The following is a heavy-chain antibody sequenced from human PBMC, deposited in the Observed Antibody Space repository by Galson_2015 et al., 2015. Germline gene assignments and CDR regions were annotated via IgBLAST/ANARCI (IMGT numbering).Heavy chain of an antibody. D-gene: IGHD5-24*01. V-gene: IGHV4-59*01. CDR1: GGSISSYY. CDR3: ARAAMASTYYFDN. Sequence: SLTCTVSGGSISSYYWSWIRQSPGQGLEWIGYIYYSGSTHYNPSLKSRVTISVDTSKNQFSLKLRSVTAADTAVYYCARAAMASTYYFDNWGQGTLVTVSS. CDR2: IYYSGST. J-gene: IGHJ4*02.